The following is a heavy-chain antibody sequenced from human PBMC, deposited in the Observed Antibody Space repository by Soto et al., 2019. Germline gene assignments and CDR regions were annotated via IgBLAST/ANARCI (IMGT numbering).Heavy chain of an antibody. Sequence: PGGSLRLSCAASGFTFNSYWMHWVRQAPGKGLVWVSRINSDGSSINYADSVKGRFTISRDNAKNTLYLQMNSLRAEDTAVYYCARDPSNYYDSSVVSAPFDYWGQGTPVTFSS. J-gene: IGHJ4*02. CDR3: ARDPSNYYDSSVVSAPFDY. CDR1: GFTFNSYW. D-gene: IGHD3-22*01. CDR2: INSDGSSI. V-gene: IGHV3-74*01.